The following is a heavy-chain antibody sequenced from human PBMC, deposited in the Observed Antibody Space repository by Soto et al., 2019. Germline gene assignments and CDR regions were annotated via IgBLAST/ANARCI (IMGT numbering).Heavy chain of an antibody. J-gene: IGHJ4*02. D-gene: IGHD6-19*01. Sequence: GGSLRLSCAASGFTFSSYGMHWVRQAPGKGLEWVAVIWYDGSNKYYADSVKGRFTISRDNSKNTLYLQMNSLRAEDTAVYYCARGFKSIAVSGFPDYWGQGTLVTVSS. CDR2: IWYDGSNK. CDR1: GFTFSSYG. CDR3: ARGFKSIAVSGFPDY. V-gene: IGHV3-33*01.